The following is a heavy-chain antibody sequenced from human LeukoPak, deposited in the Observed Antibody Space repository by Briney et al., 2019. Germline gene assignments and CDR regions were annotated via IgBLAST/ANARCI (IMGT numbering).Heavy chain of an antibody. CDR2: IYYSGST. CDR3: ARVIYDSSGYYYFDY. D-gene: IGHD3-22*01. V-gene: IGHV4-59*01. J-gene: IGHJ4*02. CDR1: GGSISSYY. Sequence: PSETLSLTCTVSGGSISSYYWSWIRQPPGKGLEWIGYIYYSGSTNYNPSPKSRVTISVDTSKNQFSLKLSSVTAADAAVYYCARVIYDSSGYYYFDYWGQGTLVTVSS.